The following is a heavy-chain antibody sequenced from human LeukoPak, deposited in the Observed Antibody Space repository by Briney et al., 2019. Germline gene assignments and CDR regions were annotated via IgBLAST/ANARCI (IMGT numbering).Heavy chain of an antibody. CDR1: GFTFSSYS. V-gene: IGHV3-48*01. CDR3: AKGAGYSYGSGYFDY. J-gene: IGHJ4*02. CDR2: ISFSSATI. D-gene: IGHD5-18*01. Sequence: GGSLRLSCEASGFTFSSYSMNWVRQAPGKGLEWVSYISFSSATIHYADSVKGRFTVSRDNAKNSLYLQMNSLRAEDTALYYCAKGAGYSYGSGYFDYWGQGTLVTVSS.